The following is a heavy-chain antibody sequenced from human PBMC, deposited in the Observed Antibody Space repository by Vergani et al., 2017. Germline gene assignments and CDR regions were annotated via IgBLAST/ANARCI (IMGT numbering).Heavy chain of an antibody. CDR1: GFTVSSNY. J-gene: IGHJ6*03. Sequence: EVQLVESGGGLIQPGGSLRLSCAASGFTVSSNYMSWVRQAPGKGLEWVSVIYSGGSTYYADSVKGRFTISRDNSKNTLYLQMNSLRAEDTAVYYCARDRLTVTTSYYYHYMDVWGKGTTVRLL. D-gene: IGHD4-17*01. V-gene: IGHV3-53*01. CDR2: IYSGGST. CDR3: ARDRLTVTTSYYYHYMDV.